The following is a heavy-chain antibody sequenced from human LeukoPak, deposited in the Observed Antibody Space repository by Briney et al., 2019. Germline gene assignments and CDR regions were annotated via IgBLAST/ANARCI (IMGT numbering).Heavy chain of an antibody. CDR1: GGSISSRSFN. J-gene: IGHJ4*02. Sequence: SETLSLTCNVFGGSISSRSFNWGWIRQPPGKGLEWIGSINYSGTTYYNPSLKSRVTISVDTSKNQFSLKLSSVTAADTAVYYCARRGSGSYSLFDFWGQGTLVTVSS. CDR3: ARRGSGSYSLFDF. V-gene: IGHV4-39*01. CDR2: INYSGTT. D-gene: IGHD3-10*01.